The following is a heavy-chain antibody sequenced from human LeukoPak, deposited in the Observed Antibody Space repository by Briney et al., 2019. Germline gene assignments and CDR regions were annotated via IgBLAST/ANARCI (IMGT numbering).Heavy chain of an antibody. CDR3: ATGVLRYFDWLSKGDAFDI. CDR1: GYTFTSYD. D-gene: IGHD3-9*01. J-gene: IGHJ3*02. V-gene: IGHV1-8*01. CDR2: MNPNRGNT. Sequence: ASVKVSCKASGYTFTSYDINWVRQATGQGLEWMGWMNPNRGNTGYAQKFQGRVTMTRNTSISTAYMELSSLRSEDTAVYYCATGVLRYFDWLSKGDAFDIWGQGTMVTVSS.